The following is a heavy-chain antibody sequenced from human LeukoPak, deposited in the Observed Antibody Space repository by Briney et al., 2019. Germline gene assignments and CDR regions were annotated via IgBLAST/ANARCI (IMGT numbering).Heavy chain of an antibody. J-gene: IGHJ4*02. V-gene: IGHV1-2*02. CDR1: GYTFTGYY. CDR3: ARPTHTYGSLDY. CDR2: INPNSGGT. D-gene: IGHD4-17*01. Sequence: ASVKVSCKASGYTFTGYYMHWVRQAPGQGLEWMGWINPNSGGTNYAQKFQGRVTMTRDTSISTAYMELSRLRSDDTAVYYCARPTHTYGSLDYWGQGTLVTVSS.